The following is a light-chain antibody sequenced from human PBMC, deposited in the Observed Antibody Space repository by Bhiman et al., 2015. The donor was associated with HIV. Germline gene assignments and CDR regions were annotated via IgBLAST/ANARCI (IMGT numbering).Light chain of an antibody. CDR2: DVS. CDR3: SSHTSRDLQV. V-gene: IGLV2-14*03. Sequence: SALTQPASVSGSPGQSITISCTGTTSDVGGYNYVSWYQQHPGKGPKLMIYDVSNRPSGVSNRFSGSKSGNTASLTISGLQAEDEADYYCSSHTSRDLQVFGSGTTVTVL. CDR1: TSDVGGYNY. J-gene: IGLJ1*01.